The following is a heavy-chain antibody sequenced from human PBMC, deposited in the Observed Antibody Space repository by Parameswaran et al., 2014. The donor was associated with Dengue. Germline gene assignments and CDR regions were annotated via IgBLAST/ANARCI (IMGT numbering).Heavy chain of an antibody. Sequence: VRQAPGKGLEWVAVISYDGSNKYYADSVKGRFTISRDNSKNTLYLQMNSLRAEDTAVYYCAKRVPAVKTYYYYYMDVWGERDHGHRLL. J-gene: IGHJ6*03. V-gene: IGHV3-30*18. CDR2: ISYDGSNK. CDR3: AKRVPAVKTYYYYYMDV. D-gene: IGHD2-2*01.